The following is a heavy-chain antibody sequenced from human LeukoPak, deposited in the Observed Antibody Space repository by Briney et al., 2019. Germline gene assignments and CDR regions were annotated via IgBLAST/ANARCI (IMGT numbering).Heavy chain of an antibody. V-gene: IGHV3-23*01. CDR3: ARDYADYVGYFFFDY. CDR1: GFTFNNYA. J-gene: IGHJ4*02. Sequence: GGSLRLSCAASGFTFNNYAMNWVSQAPGKGLEWVSSISGGGETAYYADSAKGRFTISRDNSQNTLYLQMNSLRAEDTAVYYCARDYADYVGYFFFDYWGQGTLVTVSS. D-gene: IGHD4-17*01. CDR2: ISGGGETA.